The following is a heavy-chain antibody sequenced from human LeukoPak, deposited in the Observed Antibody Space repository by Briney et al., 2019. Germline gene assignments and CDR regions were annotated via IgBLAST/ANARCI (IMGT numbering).Heavy chain of an antibody. CDR3: ARHFSAAGTGYFDY. V-gene: IGHV4-59*08. J-gene: IGHJ4*02. CDR2: IYYSGST. D-gene: IGHD6-13*01. Sequence: SETLSLTCTVSGGSISSYYWSWILQPPGKGLEWIGYIYYSGSTNYNPSLKSRVTISVDTSKNQFSLKLSSVTAADTAVYYCARHFSAAGTGYFDYWGQGTLVTVSS. CDR1: GGSISSYY.